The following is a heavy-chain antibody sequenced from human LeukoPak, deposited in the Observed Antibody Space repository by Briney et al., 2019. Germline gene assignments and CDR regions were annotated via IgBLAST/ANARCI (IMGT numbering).Heavy chain of an antibody. CDR1: GFTFSSYA. D-gene: IGHD5-12*01. V-gene: IGHV3-23*01. CDR2: ISGSGGST. Sequence: GGSLRLSCAASGFTFSSYAMSWVRQAPGKGLEWVSAISGSGGSTYYADSVKGRFTISRDNSKNTLYLQMNSLRAEDTAVYYCARGRDGYNSGVDAFDIWGQGTMVTVSS. J-gene: IGHJ3*02. CDR3: ARGRDGYNSGVDAFDI.